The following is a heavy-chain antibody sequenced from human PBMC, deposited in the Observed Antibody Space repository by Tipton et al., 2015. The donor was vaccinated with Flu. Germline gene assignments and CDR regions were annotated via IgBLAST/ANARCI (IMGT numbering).Heavy chain of an antibody. CDR2: IYPGDSDT. J-gene: IGHJ2*01. CDR3: ARCPLRFLEDGGWYFDL. CDR1: GYSFSTYW. D-gene: IGHD3-3*01. V-gene: IGHV5-51*01. Sequence: QLVQSGAEVKKPGESLKISCKGSGYSFSTYWIGWVRQMPGKGLEWMGIIYPGDSDTRYSPSFQGQVTISADKSISTAYLQWSSLKASDTAMYYCARCPLRFLEDGGWYFDLWGRGPLVTVSS.